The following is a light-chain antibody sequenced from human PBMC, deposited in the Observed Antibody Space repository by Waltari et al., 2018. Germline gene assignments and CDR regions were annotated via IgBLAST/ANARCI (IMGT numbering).Light chain of an antibody. CDR3: QQYDTTPCT. CDR2: LAS. CDR1: QSVLSSTNSNNY. Sequence: DIVLTQSPASLALSLGERATISCRSSQSVLSSTNSNNYLAGYQQKPGHPPKLLFYLASNRVSGVPDRFDGSGSGTDFTLTISSLQAEDFAVYYCQQYDTTPCTFGQGTRLEIK. V-gene: IGKV4-1*01. J-gene: IGKJ2*02.